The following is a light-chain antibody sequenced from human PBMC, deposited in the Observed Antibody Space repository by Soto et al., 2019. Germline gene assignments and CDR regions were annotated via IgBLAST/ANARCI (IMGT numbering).Light chain of an antibody. CDR2: SAS. Sequence: EIVLTQSPGTLSLSPGERATLSCRASQSVSSSHLAWYQQKPGQAPRLLIYSASSRATGIPDRFSGSGSGTDFTLTISRLEPEDFAAYYCQRYGGFGQGTKV. J-gene: IGKJ1*01. V-gene: IGKV3-20*01. CDR3: QRYGG. CDR1: QSVSSSH.